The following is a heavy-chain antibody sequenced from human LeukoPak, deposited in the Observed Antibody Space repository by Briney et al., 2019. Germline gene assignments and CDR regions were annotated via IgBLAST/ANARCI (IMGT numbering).Heavy chain of an antibody. Sequence: ASVKVSCKASGYTFTSYDINWVRQATGQGLEWMGWMNPNSGNTGYAQKFQGRVTMTRNTSISTAYMELSSLRSEDTAVYYWARGSGDSSSWYLPSNYYGMDVWGQGTTVTVSS. CDR1: GYTFTSYD. CDR3: ARGSGDSSSWYLPSNYYGMDV. V-gene: IGHV1-8*01. D-gene: IGHD6-13*01. J-gene: IGHJ6*02. CDR2: MNPNSGNT.